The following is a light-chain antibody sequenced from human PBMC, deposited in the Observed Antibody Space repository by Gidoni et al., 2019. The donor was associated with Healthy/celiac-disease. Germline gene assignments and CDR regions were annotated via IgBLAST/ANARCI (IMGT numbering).Light chain of an antibody. CDR3: QQYDNLPIT. CDR1: QDISNY. Sequence: SASVGDRVTITCQASQDISNYLNWYQQKPGKAPKLLIYDASNLETGVPSRFSGGGSGTDFTFTISSLQPEDIATYYCQQYDNLPITFGQGTRLEIK. V-gene: IGKV1-33*01. CDR2: DAS. J-gene: IGKJ5*01.